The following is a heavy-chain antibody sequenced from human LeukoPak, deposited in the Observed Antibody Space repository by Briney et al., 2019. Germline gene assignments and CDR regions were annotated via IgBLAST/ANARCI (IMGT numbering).Heavy chain of an antibody. CDR1: GFTFRSYE. D-gene: IGHD3-16*01. V-gene: IGHV3-48*03. J-gene: IGHJ4*02. CDR3: VSLSLTLGDFDY. CDR2: ISSSGSTI. Sequence: GGSLRLSCAASGFTFRSYEMNWVRQAPGKGLEWVSYISSSGSTIYYADSVKGRFTISRDNAKNSLYLQMNSLRAEDTAVYYCVSLSLTLGDFDYWGQGTLVTVSS.